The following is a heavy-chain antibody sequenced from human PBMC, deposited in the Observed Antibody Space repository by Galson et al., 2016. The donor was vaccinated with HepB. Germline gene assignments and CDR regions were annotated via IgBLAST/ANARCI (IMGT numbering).Heavy chain of an antibody. V-gene: IGHV6-1*01. J-gene: IGHJ4*02. CDR3: ARSYLLGRGFGW. CDR1: GDCVSNNNAG. CDR2: TFYRSNWQN. D-gene: IGHD3-10*01. Sequence: CAISGDCVSNNNAGWYWIRQSPSRGLEYLGRTFYRSNWQNDYAESVKSRITINPDTSKNEFSLHLSSVTPEDTAVYYCARSYLLGRGFGWWGPGTPVTVSS.